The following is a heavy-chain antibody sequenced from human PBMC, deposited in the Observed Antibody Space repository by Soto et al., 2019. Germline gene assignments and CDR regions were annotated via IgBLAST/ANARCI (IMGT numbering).Heavy chain of an antibody. CDR3: AKVPTRGYYFDY. V-gene: IGHV3-23*01. D-gene: IGHD5-12*01. Sequence: EVQLLESGGHLVQPGGSLRLSCAASGFTFSTYAMSWVRQAPGKGLEWVSAMSGTGGGTYYADSVQGRFTISRDNSKNTLYLQMNSLRAEDTAVYYCAKVPTRGYYFDYWGQGTLVTVSS. J-gene: IGHJ4*02. CDR1: GFTFSTYA. CDR2: MSGTGGGT.